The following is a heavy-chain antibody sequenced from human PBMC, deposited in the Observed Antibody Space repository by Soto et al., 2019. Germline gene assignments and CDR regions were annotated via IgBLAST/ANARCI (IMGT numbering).Heavy chain of an antibody. V-gene: IGHV1-18*01. CDR3: ARDGTQYYDFWSGYYSNVSGAFDI. J-gene: IGHJ3*02. CDR1: GYTFTSYD. CDR2: MNAYNGNT. Sequence: ASVKVSCKASGYTFTSYDINWVRQATGQGLEWMGWMNAYNGNTDYAQKFQGRVTMTTDTSTSTAYMELRSLRSDDTAVYYCARDGTQYYDFWSGYYSNVSGAFDIRGQGTMVTVSS. D-gene: IGHD3-3*01.